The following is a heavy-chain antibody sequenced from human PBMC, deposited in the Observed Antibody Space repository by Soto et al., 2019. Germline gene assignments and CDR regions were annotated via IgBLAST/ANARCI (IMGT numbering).Heavy chain of an antibody. J-gene: IGHJ5*02. Sequence: SETLSLTCTVSGGSISSYYWSWIRQPPGRGLEWIGYIYYSGSTNYNPSLKSRVTISVDTSKNQFSLKLSSVTAADTAVYYCAREGYSYGQLNWFDPWGQGTLVTVSS. CDR1: GGSISSYY. V-gene: IGHV4-59*01. CDR2: IYYSGST. D-gene: IGHD5-18*01. CDR3: AREGYSYGQLNWFDP.